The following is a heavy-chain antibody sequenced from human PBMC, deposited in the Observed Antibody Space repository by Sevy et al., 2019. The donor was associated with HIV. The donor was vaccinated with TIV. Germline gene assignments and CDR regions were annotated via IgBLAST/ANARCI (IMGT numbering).Heavy chain of an antibody. CDR2: ISSSGSTI. D-gene: IGHD2-15*01. CDR3: ARDQEWGYCSFDY. V-gene: IGHV3-11*01. CDR1: GFTFSDYY. Sequence: GGSVRLSCAASGFTFSDYYMSWIRQAPGKGLEWVSYISSSGSTIYYADSVKGRFTISRDNAKNSLYLQMNSLRAEDTAVYYCARDQEWGYCSFDYWGQGTLVTVSS. J-gene: IGHJ4*02.